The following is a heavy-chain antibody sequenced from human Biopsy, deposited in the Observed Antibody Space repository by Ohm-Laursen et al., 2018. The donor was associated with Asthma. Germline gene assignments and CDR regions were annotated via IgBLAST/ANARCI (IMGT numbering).Heavy chain of an antibody. CDR2: IYYSGTT. CDR1: GGSISSGGYY. D-gene: IGHD3-3*01. V-gene: IGHV4-31*02. J-gene: IGHJ3*01. CDR3: ARTFGVASHAAFDV. Sequence: SETLSLTWTVSGGSISSGGYYWSWIRQHPGKGLEWIGYIYYSGTTYYNPSLKSRVTMSVDTSKKHFSLKLSSVTAADTAVYYCARTFGVASHAAFDVWGQGTMVTVSS.